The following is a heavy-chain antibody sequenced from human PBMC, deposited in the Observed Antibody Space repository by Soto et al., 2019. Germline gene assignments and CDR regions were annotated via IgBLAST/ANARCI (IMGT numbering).Heavy chain of an antibody. D-gene: IGHD6-19*01. CDR2: IRVGGGDT. CDR3: AKCSVGTVRSSGWCNWFDP. V-gene: IGHV3-23*01. CDR1: GFTFSNSA. Sequence: EVRLLESGGGLVQPGGFLRLSCAASGFTFSNSAMNWVRQAPGKGLEWVSSIRVGGGDTFYADSVKGWFTVSRDTSKNTVYLEMNSLRAEDTAIYYCAKCSVGTVRSSGWCNWFDPWGQGTLVTVSS. J-gene: IGHJ5*02.